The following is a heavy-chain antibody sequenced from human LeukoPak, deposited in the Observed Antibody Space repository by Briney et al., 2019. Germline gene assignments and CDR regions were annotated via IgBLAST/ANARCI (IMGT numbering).Heavy chain of an antibody. CDR1: GDSISSGDYY. J-gene: IGHJ3*02. Sequence: SETLSLTCTVSGDSISSGDYYWSWIRQPAGKGLEWIGRISSSGSTNYNPSLKSRVTISVDTSKNQFSLKLSSVTAADTAVYYCARRRAFDIWGQGTMVTVSS. CDR2: ISSSGST. V-gene: IGHV4-61*02. CDR3: ARRRAFDI.